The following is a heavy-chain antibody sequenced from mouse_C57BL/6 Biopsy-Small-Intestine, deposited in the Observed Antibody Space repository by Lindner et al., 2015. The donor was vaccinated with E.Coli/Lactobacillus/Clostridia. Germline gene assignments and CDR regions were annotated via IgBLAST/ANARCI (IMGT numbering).Heavy chain of an antibody. CDR1: GGTFSSYT. CDR3: VGNPAAFPELVS. V-gene: IGHV1-81*01. D-gene: IGHD3-1*01. CDR2: IIPIFGTA. J-gene: IGHJ4*01. Sequence: SVKVSCKASGGTFSSYTISWVRQAPGQGLEWMGGIIPIFGTANFAQKFQGRVTITADESTSTAFMELSSLRFEDTAVYYCVGNPAAFPELVSWGQGTLVTVSS.